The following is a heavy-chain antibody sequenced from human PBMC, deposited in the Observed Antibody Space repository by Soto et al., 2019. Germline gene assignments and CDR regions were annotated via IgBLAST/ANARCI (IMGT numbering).Heavy chain of an antibody. CDR3: ASTVMVVVTHDY. D-gene: IGHD3-22*01. V-gene: IGHV4-39*01. Sequence: PSDTLSLTCTVSGGSTSSSSYYWGWIRQPPGKGLEWIGSIYYSGSTYYNPSLKSRVTISVDTSKNQFSLKLSSVTAADTAVYYCASTVMVVVTHDYWGQRTPVTVSS. CDR1: GGSTSSSSYY. J-gene: IGHJ4*02. CDR2: IYYSGST.